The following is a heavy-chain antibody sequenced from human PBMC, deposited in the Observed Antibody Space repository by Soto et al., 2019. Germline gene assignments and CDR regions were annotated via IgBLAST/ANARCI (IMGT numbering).Heavy chain of an antibody. D-gene: IGHD3-10*01. J-gene: IGHJ6*02. Sequence: GGSLRLSCAASGFTFSSYAMHWVRQAPGKGLEWVAVISYDGSNKYYADSVKGRFTISRDNSKNTLYLQMNSLRAEDTAVYYCAREEESEYYYYGMDVWGQGTTVTVSS. CDR2: ISYDGSNK. V-gene: IGHV3-30-3*01. CDR3: AREEESEYYYYGMDV. CDR1: GFTFSSYA.